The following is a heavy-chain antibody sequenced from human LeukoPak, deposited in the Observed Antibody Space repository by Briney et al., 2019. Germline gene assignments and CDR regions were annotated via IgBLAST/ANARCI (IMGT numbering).Heavy chain of an antibody. D-gene: IGHD2-15*01. CDR3: ARLPGYCSGGSCQNDAFDI. V-gene: IGHV4-39*07. CDR1: GGSISSNSYY. Sequence: PSETLSLTCTVSGGSISSNSYYWGWIRQPPGKGLEWIGSIYYSGSTYYNPSLKSRVTISVDTSKNQFSLKLSSVTAADTAVYYCARLPGYCSGGSCQNDAFDIWGQGTMVTVSS. J-gene: IGHJ3*02. CDR2: IYYSGST.